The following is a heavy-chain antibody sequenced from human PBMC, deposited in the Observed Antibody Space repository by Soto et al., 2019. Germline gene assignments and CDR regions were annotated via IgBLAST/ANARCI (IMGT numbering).Heavy chain of an antibody. CDR1: GGTFSSYA. D-gene: IGHD2-2*01. CDR2: IIPIFGTA. V-gene: IGHV1-69*12. CDR3: ASHSSLRGYCISTSCYGYYYGMDV. J-gene: IGHJ6*02. Sequence: QVQLVQSGAEVKKPGSSVKVSGKASGGTFSSYAISWVRQAPGQGLEWMGGIIPIFGTADYAQKFQGRVTITADESTRTAYMELSSLRSEDTAVYYCASHSSLRGYCISTSCYGYYYGMDVWGQGTTVTVSS.